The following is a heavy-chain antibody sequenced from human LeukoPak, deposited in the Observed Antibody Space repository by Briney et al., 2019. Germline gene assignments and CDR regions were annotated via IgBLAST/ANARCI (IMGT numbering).Heavy chain of an antibody. CDR1: GGSISSGDYY. CDR3: ARAGITMVRGLNWFDP. V-gene: IGHV4-30-4*01. CDR2: IYYSGST. Sequence: SQTLSLTCTVSGGSISSGDYYWSWIRQPPGKGLEWIGYIYYSGSTYYNPSLKSRVTISVDTSKNQFSLKLSSVTAADTAVYYRARAGITMVRGLNWFDPWGQGTLVTVSS. J-gene: IGHJ5*02. D-gene: IGHD3-10*01.